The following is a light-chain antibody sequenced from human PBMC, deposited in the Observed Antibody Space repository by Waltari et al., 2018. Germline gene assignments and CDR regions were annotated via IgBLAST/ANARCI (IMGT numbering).Light chain of an antibody. J-gene: IGLJ1*01. V-gene: IGLV1-47*01. CDR3: ASWDDSHYV. CDR1: PPTLRRTY. CDR2: RNN. Sequence: QSVLTPPPSASATPGQSVSLSCSATPPTLRRTYLSRYQQPPGTPPQLLIYRNNQRPSRVPDRFSASKYGTSASLAISELRSEDEGIYYCASWDDSHYVFGPGTTVSVL.